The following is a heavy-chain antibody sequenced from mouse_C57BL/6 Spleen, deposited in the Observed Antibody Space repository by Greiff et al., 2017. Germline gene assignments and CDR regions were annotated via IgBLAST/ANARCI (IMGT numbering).Heavy chain of an antibody. J-gene: IGHJ4*01. CDR3: AGGGEAMDY. D-gene: IGHD2-13*01. Sequence: QVQLQQPGAELVRPGSSVKLSCKASGYTFTSYWMDWVKQRPGQGLEWIGNIYPSDSETHYNQKFKDKATLTVDKSSSTAYMQLSSLASEDSAVYYCAGGGEAMDYWGQGTSVTVSS. CDR1: GYTFTSYW. CDR2: IYPSDSET. V-gene: IGHV1-61*01.